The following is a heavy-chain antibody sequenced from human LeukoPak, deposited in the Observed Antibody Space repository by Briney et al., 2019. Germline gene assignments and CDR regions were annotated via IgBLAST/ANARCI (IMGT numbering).Heavy chain of an antibody. J-gene: IGHJ4*02. Sequence: ASVKVSCKASGYTFTGYYMHWVRQAPGQGLEWMGWINPNSGGTNYAQKFQGRVTMTRDTSISTAYMELSRLRSDDTAVYYCASDSSGSQPYYFDYWGQGTLVTVSS. CDR1: GYTFTGYY. D-gene: IGHD6-19*01. CDR2: INPNSGGT. V-gene: IGHV1-2*02. CDR3: ASDSSGSQPYYFDY.